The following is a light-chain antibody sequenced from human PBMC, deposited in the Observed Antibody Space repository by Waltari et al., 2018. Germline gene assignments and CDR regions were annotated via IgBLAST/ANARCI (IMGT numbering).Light chain of an antibody. V-gene: IGLV2-14*03. CDR2: DVN. Sequence: QSALTQPASVSGSPGQSITISCTGTSSDVGTYKYVSWYQHRPCTAPKVIFYDVNKRPSGVSTRFSGSKSGNTASLTISGLQAEDEANYSCASYSSISSYVVFGGGTKLTVL. J-gene: IGLJ2*01. CDR3: ASYSSISSYVV. CDR1: SSDVGTYKY.